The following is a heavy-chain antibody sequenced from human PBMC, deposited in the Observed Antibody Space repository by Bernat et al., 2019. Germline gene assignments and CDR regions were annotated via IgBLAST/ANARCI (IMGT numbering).Heavy chain of an antibody. CDR1: GYTFTSYA. CDR2: INAGNGNT. D-gene: IGHD6-19*01. Sequence: QVQLVQSGAEVKKPGASVKVSCKASGYTFTSYAMHWVRQAPGQRLEWMGWINAGNGNTKYSQKFQGRVTITRDTSASTAYMELSSLRSEDTAVYYFARDSSGVAFDYWGQGTLVTVSS. CDR3: ARDSSGVAFDY. V-gene: IGHV1-3*01. J-gene: IGHJ4*02.